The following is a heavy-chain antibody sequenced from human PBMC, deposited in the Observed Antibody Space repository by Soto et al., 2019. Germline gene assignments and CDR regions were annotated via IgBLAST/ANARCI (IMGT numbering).Heavy chain of an antibody. V-gene: IGHV4-59*08. CDR1: GGSISSYY. CDR3: ARQVVVVTAIWFDP. J-gene: IGHJ5*02. Sequence: QVQLQESGPGLVKPSETLSLTCTVSGGSISSYYWSWIRQPPGKGLEWIGYIYYSGSTNYNPSLKSRVTRSVCTSKNQFSLKLSSVTAADTAVYYCARQVVVVTAIWFDPWGQGTLVTVSS. D-gene: IGHD2-21*02. CDR2: IYYSGST.